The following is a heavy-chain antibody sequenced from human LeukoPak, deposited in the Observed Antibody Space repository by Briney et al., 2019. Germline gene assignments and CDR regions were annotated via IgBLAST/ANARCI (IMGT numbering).Heavy chain of an antibody. CDR2: IKEDGSEK. CDR3: ATKEPSASGWSY. J-gene: IGHJ4*02. D-gene: IGHD6-19*01. CDR1: GFTFNRDW. Sequence: GGSLRLSCAASGFTFNRDWTAWVRQAPGKGLEWVANIKEDGSEKNYVDSVKGRFTISRDNAVNSVYLQMNDLRAEDTGVYYCATKEPSASGWSYWGQGTLVTVSS. V-gene: IGHV3-7*01.